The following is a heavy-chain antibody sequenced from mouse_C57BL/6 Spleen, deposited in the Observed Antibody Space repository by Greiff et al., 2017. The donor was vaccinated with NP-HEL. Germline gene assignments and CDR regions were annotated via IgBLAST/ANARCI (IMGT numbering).Heavy chain of an antibody. CDR1: GYTFTSYW. J-gene: IGHJ4*01. V-gene: IGHV1-55*01. D-gene: IGHD2-3*01. CDR2: IYPGSGST. Sequence: QVQLKQPGAELVKPGASVKMSCKASGYTFTSYWITWVKQRPGQGLEWIGDIYPGSGSTNYIEKFKSKATLTVDTSSSTAYMQLSSLTSEDSAVYYCARGDDGYSADYWGQGTSVTVSS. CDR3: ARGDDGYSADY.